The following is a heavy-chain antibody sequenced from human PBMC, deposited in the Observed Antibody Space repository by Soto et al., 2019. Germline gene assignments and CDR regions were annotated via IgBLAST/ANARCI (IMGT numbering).Heavy chain of an antibody. V-gene: IGHV1-18*01. CDR2: ISAYDGQT. Sequence: ASVKVSCKASGDGFSNYGFSWVRQAPGQGLEWMGWISAYDGQTNYTKKFQGRVTMTTDTSSSTAYMGLRSLRSDDTAVYYCARVWYHDSSGYYAFDYWGLGTLVTVS. D-gene: IGHD3-22*01. CDR1: GDGFSNYG. J-gene: IGHJ4*02. CDR3: ARVWYHDSSGYYAFDY.